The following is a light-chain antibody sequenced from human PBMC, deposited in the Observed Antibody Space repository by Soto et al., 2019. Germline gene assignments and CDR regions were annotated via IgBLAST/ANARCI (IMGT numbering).Light chain of an antibody. CDR3: QSYDSSLSDVV. J-gene: IGLJ2*01. CDR1: SSNIGAGYD. CDR2: TNT. Sequence: QTVVTQPPSVSGAPGQRVTISCTGTSSNIGAGYDVHWYQQLPETAPKLLIYTNTNRPSRVPDRFSGSKSGTSASLAITGLQAEDEADYYCQSYDSSLSDVVFGGGTKVTVL. V-gene: IGLV1-40*01.